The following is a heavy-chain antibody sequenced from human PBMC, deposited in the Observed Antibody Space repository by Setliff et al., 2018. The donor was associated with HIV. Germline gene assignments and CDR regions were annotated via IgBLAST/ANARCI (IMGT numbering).Heavy chain of an antibody. J-gene: IGHJ3*02. CDR1: GGSISSGSYY. Sequence: SETLSLTCTVSGGSISSGSYYWSWIRQPAGKGLEWIGHIYTSGHTNYNPSLKSRVTVSADTSKNQFSLRMTSVTAADTAVYHCARFKPPYCSSRNCYWGAFDIWGQGAMVTVSS. CDR2: IYTSGHT. V-gene: IGHV4-61*09. D-gene: IGHD2-2*01. CDR3: ARFKPPYCSSRNCYWGAFDI.